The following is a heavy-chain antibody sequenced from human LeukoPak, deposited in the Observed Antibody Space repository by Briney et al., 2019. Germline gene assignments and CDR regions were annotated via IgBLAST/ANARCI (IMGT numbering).Heavy chain of an antibody. CDR3: ARGGRRVNDY. Sequence: SETLSLTCAVYGGSFSGYYWSWIRQPPGKGLGWIGEINHSGSTNYNPSLKSRVTISVDTSKNQFSLKLSSVTAADTAVYYCARGGRRVNDYWGQGTLVTVSS. CDR2: INHSGST. D-gene: IGHD3-10*01. J-gene: IGHJ4*02. CDR1: GGSFSGYY. V-gene: IGHV4-34*01.